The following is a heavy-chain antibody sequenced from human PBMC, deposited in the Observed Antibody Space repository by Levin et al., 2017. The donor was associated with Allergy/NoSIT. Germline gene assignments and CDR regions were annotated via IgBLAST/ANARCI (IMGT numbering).Heavy chain of an antibody. J-gene: IGHJ6*02. Sequence: ASVKVSCKASGYTFTNYGITWVRQTPGQGLEWMGWISANNGDTKSAQKVQGRVTLTTDISTSTAYMELRSLRSDDTAVYYCVRDMPSIAVATRYYYGMDVWGQGTTVTVSS. D-gene: IGHD6-13*01. V-gene: IGHV1-18*01. CDR2: ISANNGDT. CDR3: VRDMPSIAVATRYYYGMDV. CDR1: GYTFTNYG.